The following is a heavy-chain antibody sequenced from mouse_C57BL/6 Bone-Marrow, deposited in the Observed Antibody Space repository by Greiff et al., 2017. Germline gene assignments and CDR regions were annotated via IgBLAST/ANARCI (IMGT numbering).Heavy chain of an antibody. D-gene: IGHD1-1*01. CDR3: AITTVDWYFDV. CDR2: ILPGSGST. V-gene: IGHV1-9*01. CDR1: GYTFTGYW. J-gene: IGHJ1*03. Sequence: VKLMESGAELMKPGASLKLSCKATGYTFTGYWIEWVKQRPGHGLEWIGEILPGSGSTNYNEKFKGKATFTADTSSHTAYMQLSSLTTEDSAIYYCAITTVDWYFDVWGTGTTVTVSS.